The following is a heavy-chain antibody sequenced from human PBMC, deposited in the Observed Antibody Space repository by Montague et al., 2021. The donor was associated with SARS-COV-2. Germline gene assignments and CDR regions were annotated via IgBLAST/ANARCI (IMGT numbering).Heavy chain of an antibody. V-gene: IGHV2-70*01. CDR1: GFSLSTSGMC. J-gene: IGHJ6*02. CDR2: SDWDXDK. CDR3: ARTSVEMATIGAYYYYGMDV. D-gene: IGHD5-24*01. Sequence: ALVKPTQTLTLTCTFSGFSLSTSGMCVSWIRQPPGKALEWLALSDWDXDKYYSTSLKTRLTISKDTSKNQVVLTMTNMDPVDTATYYCARTSVEMATIGAYYYYGMDVWGQGTTVTVSS.